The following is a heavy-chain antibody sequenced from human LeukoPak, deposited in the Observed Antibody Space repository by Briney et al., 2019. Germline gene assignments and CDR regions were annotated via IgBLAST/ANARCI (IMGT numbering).Heavy chain of an antibody. V-gene: IGHV3-23*01. CDR3: ANEYSKGDV. J-gene: IGHJ3*01. D-gene: IGHD4-11*01. CDR1: GFTFSNYV. CDR2: ISGSGTST. Sequence: GGSLRLSCVASGFTFSNYVMNWVRQAPGKGLECVSSISGSGTSTYYADSVKGRFTSSRDNSKNTLYLQMDSLRAEDTAIYYCANEYSKGDVWGQGTTVTVSS.